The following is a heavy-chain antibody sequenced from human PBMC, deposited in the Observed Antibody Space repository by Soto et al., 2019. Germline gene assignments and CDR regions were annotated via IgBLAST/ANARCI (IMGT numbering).Heavy chain of an antibody. D-gene: IGHD3-22*01. V-gene: IGHV1-69*01. Sequence: QVQLVQSGAEVKKPGSSVKVSCKASGDTFSSYAINWVRQAPGQGLEWMGGIIPMFGTANYAQKFKGRVRITAGESTSTCYMERSSLRSEDTAVYYCARVGPAHYYDSSGYYPPLDYGGQGTLVPVPS. J-gene: IGHJ4*02. CDR2: IIPMFGTA. CDR3: ARVGPAHYYDSSGYYPPLDY. CDR1: GDTFSSYA.